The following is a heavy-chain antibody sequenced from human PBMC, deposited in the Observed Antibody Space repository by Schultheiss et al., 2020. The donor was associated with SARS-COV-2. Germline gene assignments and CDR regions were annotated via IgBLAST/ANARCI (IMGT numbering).Heavy chain of an antibody. CDR1: GFTFSSYA. CDR3: ARHYGGWGGYLDF. CDR2: ISGGGGST. V-gene: IGHV3-23*01. Sequence: GGSLRLSCAASGFTFSSYAMSWVRQAPGKGLEWVSAISGGGGSTYYADSVQGRFTIFRDNAKNSLYLQMNSLRAEDTAVYYCARHYGGWGGYLDFWGQGTLVTVSS. J-gene: IGHJ4*02. D-gene: IGHD4-23*01.